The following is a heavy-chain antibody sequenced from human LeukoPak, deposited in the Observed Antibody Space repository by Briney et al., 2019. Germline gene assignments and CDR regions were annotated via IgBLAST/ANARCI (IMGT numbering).Heavy chain of an antibody. D-gene: IGHD3-22*01. CDR3: ASGCDSSGYYNWFDP. CDR1: GGSFSGYY. V-gene: IGHV4-34*01. CDR2: INHSGST. J-gene: IGHJ5*02. Sequence: SETLSLTCAVYGGSFSGYYWSWIRQPPGKGLEWIGEINHSGSTNYNPSLKSRVTISVDTSKNQFSLKLSSVTAADTAVYYCASGCDSSGYYNWFDPWGQGTLVTVSS.